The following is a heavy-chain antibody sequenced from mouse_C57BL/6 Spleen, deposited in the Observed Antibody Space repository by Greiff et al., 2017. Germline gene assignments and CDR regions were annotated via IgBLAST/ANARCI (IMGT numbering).Heavy chain of an antibody. CDR1: GYSFTGYY. J-gene: IGHJ2*02. D-gene: IGHD3-2*02. CDR3: ARSDSSGTDY. CDR2: INTSNCGT. V-gene: IGHV1-42*01. Sequence: VQLQQSGPELVQPGASVKISCTASGYSFTGYYMNWVKQSPEKSLEWIGEINTSNCGTNYNQKFKTKATWPVDKSSSTAYMQLKSLTSEDSAVYDFARSDSSGTDYWGQGTSLTVSS.